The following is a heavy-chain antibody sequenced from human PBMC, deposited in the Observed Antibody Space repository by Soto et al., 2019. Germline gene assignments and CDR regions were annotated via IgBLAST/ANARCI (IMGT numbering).Heavy chain of an antibody. CDR3: TRVRQLGLDY. V-gene: IGHV3-48*02. Sequence: EVQLVDSGGGLVQPGESLRLSCAASGFTFSSYSMIWVRQAPGKGLEWVSYISSGSSTIYYADSVKGRFTVSRDNAKNSLHLKMNSLRDEDTAVYYCTRVRQLGLDYWGQGTLVTVSS. J-gene: IGHJ4*02. D-gene: IGHD1-1*01. CDR1: GFTFSSYS. CDR2: ISSGSSTI.